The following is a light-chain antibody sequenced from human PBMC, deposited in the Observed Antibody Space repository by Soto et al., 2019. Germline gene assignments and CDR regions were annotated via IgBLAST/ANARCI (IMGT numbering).Light chain of an antibody. CDR1: ALPKQY. Sequence: SYELTQPPSVSVSPGQTARITCSGDALPKQYAFWYQQKPGQAPLLVIYKDSERPSGIPERFSGSSSGTTVTLTISGVQAEDEADYYCQSADISATYSVFGGGTKLTVL. V-gene: IGLV3-25*03. CDR2: KDS. J-gene: IGLJ3*02. CDR3: QSADISATYSV.